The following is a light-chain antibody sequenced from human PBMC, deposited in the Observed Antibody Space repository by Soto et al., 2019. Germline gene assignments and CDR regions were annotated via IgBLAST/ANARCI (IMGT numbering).Light chain of an antibody. CDR3: GTWDSSPTAVL. J-gene: IGLJ2*01. V-gene: IGLV1-51*01. CDR2: NDD. CDR1: SSNIGSNF. Sequence: QSVLTQPPSVSAAPGQKVTISCSGGSSNIGSNFVSWYHQLPGTAPKLLIYNDDKRPSGIPDRFSGSKSGTSATLDITGLQTGDEADYYCGTWDSSPTAVLFGGGTKLTVL.